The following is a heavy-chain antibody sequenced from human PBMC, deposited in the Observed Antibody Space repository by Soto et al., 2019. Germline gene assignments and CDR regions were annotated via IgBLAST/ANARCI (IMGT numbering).Heavy chain of an antibody. Sequence: QMQLVESGGGVVQPGRSLRLSWAASGFTFSNYGMHWVRQAPGKGLELVAIIWYDGSNKYYADSVKGRFTISRDNYKNTVYLQLNSLRAEDTAMYFCAAGEPLNYRGQGTLVTVSS. CDR2: IWYDGSNK. CDR1: GFTFSNYG. V-gene: IGHV3-33*01. D-gene: IGHD3-10*01. CDR3: AAGEPLNY. J-gene: IGHJ4*02.